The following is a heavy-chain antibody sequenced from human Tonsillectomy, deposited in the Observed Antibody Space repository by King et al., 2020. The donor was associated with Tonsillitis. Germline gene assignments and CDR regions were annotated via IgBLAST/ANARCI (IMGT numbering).Heavy chain of an antibody. CDR2: INTYKGNT. J-gene: IGHJ4*02. V-gene: IGHV1-18*01. Sequence: QLVQSGAEVKKPGASVRVSCKASGYTFANYGITWVRQAPGQGLEWMGWINTYKGNTNYAQKLQGRVTMTTDTSTRTAYMELRSLRSDDTAVYYCARDSHYYDSSGYYYDFDFWGQGTLVIVSS. CDR3: ARDSHYYDSSGYYYDFDF. CDR1: GYTFANYG. D-gene: IGHD3-22*01.